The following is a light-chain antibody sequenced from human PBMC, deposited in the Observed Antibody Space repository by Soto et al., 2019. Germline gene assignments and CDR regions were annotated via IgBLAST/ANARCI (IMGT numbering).Light chain of an antibody. CDR1: STDFGTYNS. CDR3: SSYTTNDSVV. J-gene: IGLJ1*01. V-gene: IGLV2-14*01. CDR2: EVT. Sequence: QSALTQPASVSGSPGQSITISCTGSSTDFGTYNSVSWYQQHPGKAPKLMIFEVTNRPSGISDRFSGAKSGNTASRTISGLQAEDEADYYCSSYTTNDSVVFGTGTKHTVL.